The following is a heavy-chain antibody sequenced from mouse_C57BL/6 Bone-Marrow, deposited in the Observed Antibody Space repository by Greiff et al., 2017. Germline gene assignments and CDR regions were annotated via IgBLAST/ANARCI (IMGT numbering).Heavy chain of an antibody. CDR1: GFTFSSYA. J-gene: IGHJ3*01. Sequence: VQLKESGGGLVKPGGSLKLSCAASGFTFSSYAMSWVRQTPEKRLEWVATISDGGSYTYYPDNVKGRFTISRDNAKNNLYLQMSHLKSEDTAMYYCARADYSNYRFAYWGQGILVTVSA. V-gene: IGHV5-4*01. CDR2: ISDGGSYT. CDR3: ARADYSNYRFAY. D-gene: IGHD2-5*01.